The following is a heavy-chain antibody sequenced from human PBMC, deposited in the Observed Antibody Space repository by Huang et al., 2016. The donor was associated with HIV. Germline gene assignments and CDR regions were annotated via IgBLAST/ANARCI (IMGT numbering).Heavy chain of an antibody. V-gene: IGHV1-24*01. CDR3: AVIRWSKYYFEY. CDR1: GYRLSNLP. D-gene: IGHD2-15*01. CDR2: FDPEDGET. Sequence: SGAEVKFSCKVSGYRLSNLPMHWVRRAPGKGLEWLGGFDPEDGETIYAQKCQGRVTLTEDTSTDTAYMELSSLKSEDTAVYYCAVIRWSKYYFEYWGQGTLVTVSS. J-gene: IGHJ4*02.